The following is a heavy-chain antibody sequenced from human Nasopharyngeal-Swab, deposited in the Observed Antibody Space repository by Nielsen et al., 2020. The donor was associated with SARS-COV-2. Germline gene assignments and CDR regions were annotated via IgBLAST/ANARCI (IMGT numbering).Heavy chain of an antibody. CDR1: GFTFNNYN. CDR3: ARDGLDYDFWSDYLMDV. J-gene: IGHJ6*02. Sequence: GESLKISCAASGFTFNNYNFNWVRQAPGKGLEWVSSISSSSSYIYYADSVKGRFTISRDNAKNSLYLQMNSLRAEDTAVYYCARDGLDYDFWSDYLMDVWGQGTTVTVSS. V-gene: IGHV3-21*01. D-gene: IGHD3-3*01. CDR2: ISSSSSYI.